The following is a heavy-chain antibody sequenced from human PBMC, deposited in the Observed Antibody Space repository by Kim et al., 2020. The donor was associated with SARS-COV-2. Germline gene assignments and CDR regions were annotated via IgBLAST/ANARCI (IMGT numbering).Heavy chain of an antibody. V-gene: IGHV4-31*03. Sequence: SETLSLTCTVSGGSISSGGYYWSWIRQHPGKGLEWIGYIYYSGITYCNPSLKSRVTISVDTSKNQFSLKLSSVTAADTAVYYCAREGSVYYFDYWGQGTLVTVSS. J-gene: IGHJ4*02. CDR2: IYYSGIT. CDR3: AREGSVYYFDY. D-gene: IGHD6-19*01. CDR1: GGSISSGGYY.